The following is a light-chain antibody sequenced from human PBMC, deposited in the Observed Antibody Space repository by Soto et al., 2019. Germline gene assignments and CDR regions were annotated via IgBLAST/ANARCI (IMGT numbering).Light chain of an antibody. J-gene: IGLJ2*01. CDR2: GNN. CDR1: SSNIGAGYD. CDR3: QSYDSSLTNAV. Sequence: QSVLTQPPAVSGAPGQTITSTCTGSSSNIGAGYDVHWYQQLPGRAPKLLIYGNNNRPSGVPDRFSGSKSGTSVSLAITGLWGEEEADYHCQSYDSSLTNAVFGGGTQLTVL. V-gene: IGLV1-40*01.